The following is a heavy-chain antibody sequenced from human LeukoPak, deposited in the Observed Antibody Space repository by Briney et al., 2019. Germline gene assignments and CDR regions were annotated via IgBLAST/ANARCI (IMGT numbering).Heavy chain of an antibody. V-gene: IGHV4-39*07. CDR3: ARKQTETMSDV. CDR1: GGSISSSSYY. D-gene: IGHD1-7*01. CDR2: FSSVGSA. J-gene: IGHJ4*02. Sequence: SETLSLTCIVPGGSISSSSYYWAWIRQSPGKGLEWIGTFSSVGSAYYNPSLTCRVSISKDTSDNQLSLRLYSVTAADTAVYYCARKQTETMSDVWGQGTRVTVSS.